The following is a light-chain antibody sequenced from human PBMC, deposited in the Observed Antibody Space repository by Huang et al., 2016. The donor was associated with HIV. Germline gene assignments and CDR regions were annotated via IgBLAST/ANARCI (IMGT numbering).Light chain of an antibody. V-gene: IGKV1-NL1*01. CDR1: QDISKS. J-gene: IGKJ1*01. CDR2: AAS. CDR3: QQHYSTPLT. Sequence: DIQMTQSPSSLSASVGDRVTITCRASQDISKSLAWYRQKPGKAPELLLSAASTLEGGVPSMFSGGGSGTDYTLTISSLQPEDFSTYFCQQHYSTPLTFGQGTKVDIK.